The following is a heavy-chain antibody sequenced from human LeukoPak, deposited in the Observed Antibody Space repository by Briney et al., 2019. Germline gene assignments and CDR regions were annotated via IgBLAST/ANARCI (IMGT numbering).Heavy chain of an antibody. CDR1: GFSLSTSGVG. CDR2: IYWDDDK. CDR3: AHSGYSYGFDY. V-gene: IGHV2-5*02. D-gene: IGHD5-18*01. Sequence: SGPTLVNPTQTLTLTCTFSGFSLSTSGVGVGWIRQPPGKALEWLALIYWDDDKRYSPSLQSRLTITKDTSKNQVVLTMTNMDPADTATYYCAHSGYSYGFDYWGQGTLVTVSS. J-gene: IGHJ4*02.